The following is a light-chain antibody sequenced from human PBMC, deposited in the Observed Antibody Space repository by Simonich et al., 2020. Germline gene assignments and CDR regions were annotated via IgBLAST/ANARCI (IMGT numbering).Light chain of an antibody. Sequence: DIVMTQSPDSLAVSLGERATINRKSSQSVLYSSNNKNYVAWYQQKPGQPPKLLIYWASTRVSGVPDRFSGSGSGTDFTLTISSLQAEDVAVYYCQQYYSTPLTFGGGTKVEIK. CDR1: QSVLYSSNNKNY. CDR2: WAS. CDR3: QQYYSTPLT. J-gene: IGKJ4*01. V-gene: IGKV4-1*01.